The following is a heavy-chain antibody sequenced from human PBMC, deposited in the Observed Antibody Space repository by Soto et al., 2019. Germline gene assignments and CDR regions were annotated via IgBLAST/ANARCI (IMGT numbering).Heavy chain of an antibody. V-gene: IGHV1-24*01. D-gene: IGHD2-2*01. CDR3: ATARYCSSTSCYVRPRYFDY. Sequence: ASVKVSCKVSGYTLTELSMHWVRQAPGKGLEWMGGFDPEDGETIYAQKFQGRVTMTEDTSTDTAYMELSSLRSEDTAVYYCATARYCSSTSCYVRPRYFDYWGQGTLVTVSS. J-gene: IGHJ4*02. CDR1: GYTLTELS. CDR2: FDPEDGET.